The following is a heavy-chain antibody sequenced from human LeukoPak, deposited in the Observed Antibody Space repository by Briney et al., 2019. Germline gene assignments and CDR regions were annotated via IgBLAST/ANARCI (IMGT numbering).Heavy chain of an antibody. CDR2: IYHSGST. D-gene: IGHD3-3*01. CDR1: GYSISSGYY. J-gene: IGHJ2*01. CDR3: ASLYYDFWSGYSDYWYFDL. Sequence: SETLSLTCTVSGYSISSGYYWGWIRQPPGKGLEWIGSIYHSGSTYYNPSLKSRVTIPVDTSKNQFSLKLSSVTAADTAVYYCASLYYDFWSGYSDYWYFDLWGRGTLVTVSS. V-gene: IGHV4-38-2*02.